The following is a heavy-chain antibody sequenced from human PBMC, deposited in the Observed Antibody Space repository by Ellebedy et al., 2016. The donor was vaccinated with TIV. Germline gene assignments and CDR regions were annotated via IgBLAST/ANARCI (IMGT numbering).Heavy chain of an antibody. Sequence: GGSLRLSCAASGFTFSASIMTWVRQAPGKGLEWVSYISSSSSTIYYADSVKGRFTISRDNAKNSLYLQMNSLRAEDTAVYYCASVSSGADYYYYGMDVWGQGTTVTVSS. J-gene: IGHJ6*02. CDR2: ISSSSSTI. CDR1: GFTFSASI. V-gene: IGHV3-48*04. CDR3: ASVSSGADYYYYGMDV. D-gene: IGHD3-22*01.